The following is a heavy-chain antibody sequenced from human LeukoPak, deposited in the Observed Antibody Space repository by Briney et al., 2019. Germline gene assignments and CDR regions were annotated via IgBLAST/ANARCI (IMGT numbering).Heavy chain of an antibody. Sequence: PSETLSLTCTVSGGSISSYYWSWIRQPAGKGLEWIGRIYTSGSTNYNPSLKSRVTMSVDTSKNQSSLKLSSVTAADTAVYYCARDNFVRGVIIHSWFDPWGQGTLVTVSS. CDR1: GGSISSYY. CDR2: IYTSGST. CDR3: ARDNFVRGVIIHSWFDP. J-gene: IGHJ5*02. D-gene: IGHD3-10*01. V-gene: IGHV4-4*07.